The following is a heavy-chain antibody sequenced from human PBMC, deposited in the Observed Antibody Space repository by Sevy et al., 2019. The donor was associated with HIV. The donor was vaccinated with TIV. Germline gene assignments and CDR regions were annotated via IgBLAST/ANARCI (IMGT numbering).Heavy chain of an antibody. CDR1: GFTFSSYA. D-gene: IGHD1-26*01. V-gene: IGHV3-23*01. CDR3: ANLVGATAPQGGEYYGMDV. CDR2: ISGSGGST. J-gene: IGHJ6*02. Sequence: GGSLRLSCAASGFTFSSYAMSWVRQAPGKGLEWVSAISGSGGSTYYADSVKGRVTISGDNSKNTLYLQMNSLRAEDTAVSYCANLVGATAPQGGEYYGMDVWGQGTTVTVSS.